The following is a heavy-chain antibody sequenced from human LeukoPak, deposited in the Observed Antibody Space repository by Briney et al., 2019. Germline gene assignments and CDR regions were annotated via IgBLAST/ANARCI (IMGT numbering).Heavy chain of an antibody. V-gene: IGHV3-23*01. CDR1: GFTFSSYA. CDR2: ISGSGGST. J-gene: IGHJ4*02. Sequence: PGGSLRLSCAASGFTFSSYAMSWVRQAPGKGLEWVSAISGSGGSTYYADSVKGRFTISRDNSKNTLYLQMNSLRAEDTAVYYCAKDRLTRYGSGSYYAHNYWGQGTLVTVSS. D-gene: IGHD3-10*01. CDR3: AKDRLTRYGSGSYYAHNY.